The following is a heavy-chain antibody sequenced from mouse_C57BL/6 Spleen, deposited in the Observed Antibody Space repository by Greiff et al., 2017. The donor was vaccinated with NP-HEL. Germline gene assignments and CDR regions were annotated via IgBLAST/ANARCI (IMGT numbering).Heavy chain of an antibody. CDR1: GYTFTSYW. J-gene: IGHJ4*01. D-gene: IGHD2-4*01. CDR3: ANYDYTDGYAMDY. V-gene: IGHV1-59*01. Sequence: QVQLQQPGAELVRPGTSVKLSCKASGYTFTSYWMHWVKQRPGQGLAWIGVIDPSDSYTNYNQKFKGKATLTVDTSSSTAYMQLSSLTSEDSAVYYCANYDYTDGYAMDYWGQGTSVTVSS. CDR2: IDPSDSYT.